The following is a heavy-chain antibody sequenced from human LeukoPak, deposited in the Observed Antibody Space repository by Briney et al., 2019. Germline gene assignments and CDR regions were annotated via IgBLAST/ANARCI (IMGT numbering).Heavy chain of an antibody. CDR2: ISSSSSYI. CDR3: ARDNLRYGSGSMADY. CDR1: GFTFRSYS. D-gene: IGHD3-10*01. V-gene: IGHV3-21*01. Sequence: TGGSLRLSCAASGFTFRSYSMNWVRQAPGKGLEWVSSISSSSSYIYYADSVKGRFTISSDNAKNSLYLQMNSLRAEDTAVYYCARDNLRYGSGSMADYWGQGTLVTVSS. J-gene: IGHJ4*02.